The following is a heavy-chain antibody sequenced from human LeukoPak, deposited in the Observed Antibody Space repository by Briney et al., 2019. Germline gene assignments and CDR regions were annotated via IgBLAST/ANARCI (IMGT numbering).Heavy chain of an antibody. CDR3: ARGGGSYYLDY. CDR2: IYYSGST. CDR1: GGSFSGYY. Sequence: PSETLSLTCAVYGGSFSGYYWSWIRQPPGKGLEWIRSIYYSGSTYYNPSLKSRVTISVDTSRNQFSLKLSSVTAADTAVYYCARGGGSYYLDYWGQGPLVTVSS. V-gene: IGHV4-34*01. D-gene: IGHD1-26*01. J-gene: IGHJ4*02.